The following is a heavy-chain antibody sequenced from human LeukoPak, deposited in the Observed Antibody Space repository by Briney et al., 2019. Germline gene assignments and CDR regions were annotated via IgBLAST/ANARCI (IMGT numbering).Heavy chain of an antibody. Sequence: SGGSLRLSCAAPGSTLSTYAKSWVRQAPGKGLEWVSGISGSGGSTYYADSVKGRFTISRDNSKNTLYLQMNSLRAEDTAVYYCANSRRVSAPLDLWGQGTLVTVSS. V-gene: IGHV3-23*01. CDR3: ANSRRVSAPLDL. CDR1: GSTLSTYA. CDR2: ISGSGGST. J-gene: IGHJ4*02.